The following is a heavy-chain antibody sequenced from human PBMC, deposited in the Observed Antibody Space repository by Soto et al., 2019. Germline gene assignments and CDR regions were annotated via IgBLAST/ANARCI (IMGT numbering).Heavy chain of an antibody. CDR2: ISAYNGNT. CDR1: GYTFTSYG. Sequence: ASVKVSCKASGYTFTSYGISWVRQAPGQGLEWMGWISAYNGNTSYAQKLQGRVTMTTDTSTSTAYMELRSLRSDDTAVYYCASLRRQYYGMDVWGQGTTVTVSS. CDR3: ASLRRQYYGMDV. J-gene: IGHJ6*02. V-gene: IGHV1-18*01.